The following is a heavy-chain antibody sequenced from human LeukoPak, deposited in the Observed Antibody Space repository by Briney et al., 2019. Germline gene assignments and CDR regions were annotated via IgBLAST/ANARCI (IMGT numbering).Heavy chain of an antibody. Sequence: GASVKVSCKASGGTFSSYAINWVRQAPGQGLEWMGGIIPIFGTANYAQKFQGRVTITAVESMSTAYMELSSLRSEDTAVYYCARGWLAETTVVTPYSYWGQGTLVTVS. V-gene: IGHV1-69*13. CDR1: GGTFSSYA. CDR3: ARGWLAETTVVTPYSY. D-gene: IGHD4-23*01. J-gene: IGHJ4*02. CDR2: IIPIFGTA.